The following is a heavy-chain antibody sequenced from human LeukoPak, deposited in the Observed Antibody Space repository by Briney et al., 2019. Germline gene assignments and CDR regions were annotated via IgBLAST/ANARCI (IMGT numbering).Heavy chain of an antibody. CDR1: GFIFSSHG. CDR3: AKDRGWFGLLDAFDI. V-gene: IGHV3-30*02. Sequence: GGSLRLSCAASGFIFSSHGMHWVRQAPGKGLEWVAYIHYDSSTEDYADSVKGRFTISRDNSKNTLYLQMNSLRAEDTAVYYCAKDRGWFGLLDAFDIWGQGTMVTVSS. CDR2: IHYDSSTE. J-gene: IGHJ3*02. D-gene: IGHD3-10*01.